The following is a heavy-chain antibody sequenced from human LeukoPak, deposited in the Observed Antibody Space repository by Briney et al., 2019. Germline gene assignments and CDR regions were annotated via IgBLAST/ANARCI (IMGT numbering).Heavy chain of an antibody. CDR3: ARVFYDFWSGYANWFDP. Sequence: SETLSLTCTVSGGSISSSSYSWGWIRQPPGKGLEWIGSIYYSGSTYYNPSLKSRVTISVDTSKNQFSLKLSSVTAADTAVYYCARVFYDFWSGYANWFDPWGQGTLVTVSS. D-gene: IGHD3-3*01. J-gene: IGHJ5*02. CDR2: IYYSGST. V-gene: IGHV4-39*01. CDR1: GGSISSSSYS.